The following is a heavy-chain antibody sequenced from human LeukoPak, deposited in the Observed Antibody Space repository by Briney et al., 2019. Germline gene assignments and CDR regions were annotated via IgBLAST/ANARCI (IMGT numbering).Heavy chain of an antibody. CDR3: ARADPGEYCGGDCYSGYFDY. CDR1: GFTFSNYA. Sequence: GGSLRLSCTVSGFTFSNYAMNWVRQAPGKGLEWVSGLSGSGVRTDYADSVKGRFTISRDNSKNKLYLQMNSLRAEDTAVYYCARADPGEYCGGDCYSGYFDYWGQGTLVTVSS. V-gene: IGHV3-23*01. J-gene: IGHJ4*02. CDR2: LSGSGVRT. D-gene: IGHD2-21*02.